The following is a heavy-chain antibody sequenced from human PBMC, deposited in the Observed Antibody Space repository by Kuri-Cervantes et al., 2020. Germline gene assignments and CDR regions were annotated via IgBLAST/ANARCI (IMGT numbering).Heavy chain of an antibody. J-gene: IGHJ6*02. D-gene: IGHD3-10*01. CDR3: ASYAGFGESAYYYYYGMDV. Sequence: GESLKISCAASGFTFSSYGMHWVRQAPGKGLEWVAVIWYDGSNKYYADSVKGRFTIPRDNSKNTLYLQMNSLRAEDTAVYYCASYAGFGESAYYYYYGMDVWGQGTTVTVSS. V-gene: IGHV3-33*01. CDR2: IWYDGSNK. CDR1: GFTFSSYG.